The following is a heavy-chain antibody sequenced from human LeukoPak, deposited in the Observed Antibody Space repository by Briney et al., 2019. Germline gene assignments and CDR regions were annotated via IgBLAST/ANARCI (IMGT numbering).Heavy chain of an antibody. CDR1: GFTFSSYW. CDR3: AATLDPFDY. D-gene: IGHD3-16*02. J-gene: IGHJ4*02. CDR2: INQDGSEK. Sequence: GGSLRLSCAASGFTFSSYWMSWVRQAPGKGLEWVANINQDGSEKYYVDSVKGRFTISRNNAKNSLYLQMNSLRAEDTAVYYCAATLDPFDYWGQGTLVTVSS. V-gene: IGHV3-7*03.